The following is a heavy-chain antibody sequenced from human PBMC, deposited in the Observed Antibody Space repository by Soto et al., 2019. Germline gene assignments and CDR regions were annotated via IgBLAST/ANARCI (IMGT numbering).Heavy chain of an antibody. CDR1: GGSFTGYY. J-gene: IGHJ6*02. V-gene: IGHV4-34*01. D-gene: IGHD3-10*01. CDR2: MNHDGIT. Sequence: QVQLRQWGAGLLKPSETLSLTCGVYGGSFTGYYWTWIRQPPGDRLEWIGEMNHDGITNYNPSLNVRLATALNTSKTEFSLRMTSVTAADTGVYFCARVDAYLLEVTFYFYGRDVWSQATTVTFSS. CDR3: ARVDAYLLEVTFYFYGRDV.